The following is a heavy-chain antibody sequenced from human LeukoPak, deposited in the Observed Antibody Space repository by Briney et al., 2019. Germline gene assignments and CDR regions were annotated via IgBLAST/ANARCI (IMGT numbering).Heavy chain of an antibody. D-gene: IGHD2-2*01. Sequence: ASVKVSCKASGYTFTRYGISWVRQAPGQGLEWMGWINPNSGGTNYAQKFQGRVTMTRDTSISTAYMELSRLRSDDTAVYYCAGLGYCSSTSCYALDAFDIWGQGTMVTVSS. CDR3: AGLGYCSSTSCYALDAFDI. V-gene: IGHV1-2*02. J-gene: IGHJ3*02. CDR1: GYTFTRYG. CDR2: INPNSGGT.